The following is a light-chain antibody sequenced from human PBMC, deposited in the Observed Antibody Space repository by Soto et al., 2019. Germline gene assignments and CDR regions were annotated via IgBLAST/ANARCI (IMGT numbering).Light chain of an antibody. Sequence: EIVLTQSPGTLSLSPGERATLSCRASQSVNSAYLAWYQQKPGQAPRLLIHGAASRATGIPDRFSGSGSGTYFTLTISRLEPEDFAVYFCQQYGSSPPLTFGGGTKVEIK. V-gene: IGKV3-20*01. CDR1: QSVNSAY. J-gene: IGKJ4*01. CDR2: GAA. CDR3: QQYGSSPPLT.